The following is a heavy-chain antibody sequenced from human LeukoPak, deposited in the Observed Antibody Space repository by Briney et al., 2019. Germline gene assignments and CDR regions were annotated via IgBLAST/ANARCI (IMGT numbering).Heavy chain of an antibody. CDR3: ARGPLGIIAVAGMGYGMDV. J-gene: IGHJ6*02. CDR1: GGSISSYY. V-gene: IGHV4-4*07. Sequence: SETLSLTCTVSGGSISSYYWSWIRQPAGKGLEWIGRIYTSGSTNYSPSLKSRVTMSVDTSKNQFSLKLSSVTAADTAVYYCARGPLGIIAVAGMGYGMDVWGQGTTVTVSS. D-gene: IGHD6-19*01. CDR2: IYTSGST.